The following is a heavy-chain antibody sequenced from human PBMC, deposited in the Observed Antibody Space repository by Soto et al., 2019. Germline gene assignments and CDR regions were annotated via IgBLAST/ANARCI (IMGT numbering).Heavy chain of an antibody. CDR3: ARGVLYYGSGSYAYYYHYMDV. J-gene: IGHJ6*03. CDR2: ISAYNGNT. Sequence: ASVKVSCKASGYTFTSYGIRWVRQAPGQGLEWMGWISAYNGNTNYAQKLQGRVTMTTDTSTSTAYMELRSLRSDDTAVYYCARGVLYYGSGSYAYYYHYMDVWGKGTTVTVSS. V-gene: IGHV1-18*01. CDR1: GYTFTSYG. D-gene: IGHD3-10*01.